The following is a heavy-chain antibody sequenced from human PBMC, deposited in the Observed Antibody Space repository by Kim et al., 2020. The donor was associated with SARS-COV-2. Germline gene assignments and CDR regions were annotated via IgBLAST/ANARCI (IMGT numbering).Heavy chain of an antibody. CDR3: ARDGGDHQINYYYYYGMDV. J-gene: IGHJ6*02. V-gene: IGHV3-7*03. CDR1: GFTFNRYW. D-gene: IGHD2-21*02. CDR2: IKQDGSEK. Sequence: GGSLRLSCSASGFTFNRYWMSWVRQAPGKGLEWVANIKQDGSEKHYVDSVEGRFTISRDNAKNSLYLQMNSLGAEDTAVYYCARDGGDHQINYYYYYGMDVWGQGTTVTVSS.